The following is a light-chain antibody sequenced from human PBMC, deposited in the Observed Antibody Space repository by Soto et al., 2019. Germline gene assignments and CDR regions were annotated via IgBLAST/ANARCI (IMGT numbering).Light chain of an antibody. CDR3: QQYNNWPRT. Sequence: MTPSPATLSFSPAEIATLSCMASQSIRTNLAWYQHKPGQAPRLLIYGASTGVTGVPARFSGSGSGTEFTLTISSLQSEDFALYYCQQYNNWPRTFGQGTKVDIK. CDR2: GAS. J-gene: IGKJ1*01. V-gene: IGKV3-15*01. CDR1: QSIRTN.